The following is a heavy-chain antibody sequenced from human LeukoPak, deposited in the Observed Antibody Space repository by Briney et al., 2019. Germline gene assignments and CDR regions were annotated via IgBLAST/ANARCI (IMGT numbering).Heavy chain of an antibody. J-gene: IGHJ4*02. D-gene: IGHD3-22*01. CDR1: GFTVSSNY. CDR2: IRSKAYGGTT. CDR3: TRGAWYYYDSGGSVLFDY. V-gene: IGHV3-49*04. Sequence: SGGSLRLSCAASGFTVSSNYMSWVRQAPGKGLEWVGFIRSKAYGGTTEYAASVKGRFTISRDDSKSIAYLQMNSLKTEDTAVYYCTRGAWYYYDSGGSVLFDYWGQGTLVTVSS.